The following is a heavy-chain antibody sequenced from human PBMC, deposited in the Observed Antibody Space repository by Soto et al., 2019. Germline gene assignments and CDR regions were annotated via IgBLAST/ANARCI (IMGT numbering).Heavy chain of an antibody. CDR2: ISGSGGST. CDR3: AKGSSGWYERFDY. Sequence: EVQLLESGGGLVQPGGSLRLSCAASGFTFSSYARSWVRQAPGKGLEWVSTISGSGGSTYYADSVKGRFTISRDNSKNTLYLEMNSLRAEDTAVYYCAKGSSGWYERFDYWGQGALVTVAS. J-gene: IGHJ4*02. CDR1: GFTFSSYA. V-gene: IGHV3-23*01. D-gene: IGHD6-19*01.